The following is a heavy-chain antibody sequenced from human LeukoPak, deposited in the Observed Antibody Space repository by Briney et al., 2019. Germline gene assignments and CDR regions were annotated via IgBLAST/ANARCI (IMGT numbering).Heavy chain of an antibody. D-gene: IGHD6-13*01. CDR1: GYTFTGYY. CDR2: INPNSGGT. Sequence: ASVKVSCKASGYTFTGYYMHWVRQAPGQGLEWMGWINPNSGGTNYAQKFQGWVTMTRDTSISTAYMELSRLRSDDTAVYYCARDGGIAGLYYYYGMDVWGQGTTVTVSS. CDR3: ARDGGIAGLYYYYGMDV. J-gene: IGHJ6*02. V-gene: IGHV1-2*04.